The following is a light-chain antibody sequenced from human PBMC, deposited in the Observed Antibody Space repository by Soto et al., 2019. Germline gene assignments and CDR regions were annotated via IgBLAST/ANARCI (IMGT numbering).Light chain of an antibody. CDR2: DVS. CDR3: QQYNTYSSWT. V-gene: IGKV1-5*01. Sequence: DIQMTQSPSSLSVSVGDRVSITCRASQSITRYLGWYQQKPGKAPKLLIYDVSILESGVPSRFSGSGSGTEFTLTISSLQADDFATYYCQQYNTYSSWTVGQGTKVDIK. J-gene: IGKJ1*01. CDR1: QSITRY.